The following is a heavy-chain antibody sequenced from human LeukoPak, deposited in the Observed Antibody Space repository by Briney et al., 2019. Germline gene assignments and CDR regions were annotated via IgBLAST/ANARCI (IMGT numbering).Heavy chain of an antibody. V-gene: IGHV1-46*01. J-gene: IGHJ4*02. CDR1: GYTFTSYY. Sequence: ASVKVSCKASGYTFTSYYMHWVRQAPGQGLEWMGIINPSGGSTSYAQKFQGRVTMTRDTSTSTVYMELSSLRSEDTAIYYCAKARRTGWSDFDYWGQGTLVTVSS. CDR3: AKARRTGWSDFDY. D-gene: IGHD6-19*01. CDR2: INPSGGST.